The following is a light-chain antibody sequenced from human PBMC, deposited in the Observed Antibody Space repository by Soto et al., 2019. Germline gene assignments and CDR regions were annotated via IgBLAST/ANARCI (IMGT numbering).Light chain of an antibody. CDR3: QQYGSSVT. CDR2: GAS. CDR1: QSVSNNY. J-gene: IGKJ1*01. Sequence: EIGLTQSPGTLYLSPGERATLSCRARQSVSNNYLAWYQQKPGQAPRLLIYGASNRATGIPDRFSGSGSGTHFTLTIRRRVSEDVAVYYCQQYGSSVTFGQGPKVEIK. V-gene: IGKV3-20*01.